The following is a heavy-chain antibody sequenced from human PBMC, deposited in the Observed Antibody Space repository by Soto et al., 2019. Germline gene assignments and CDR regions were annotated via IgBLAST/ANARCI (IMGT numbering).Heavy chain of an antibody. Sequence: GGSLRLSCAASGFTFSDYYMSWIRQAPGKGPEWVSYISSSGSTIYYADSVKGRFTISRDNAKNSLYLQMNSLRAEDTAVYYCARAGYSGYDYDAFDIWGQGTMVTVSS. CDR1: GFTFSDYY. D-gene: IGHD5-12*01. J-gene: IGHJ3*02. V-gene: IGHV3-11*01. CDR2: ISSSGSTI. CDR3: ARAGYSGYDYDAFDI.